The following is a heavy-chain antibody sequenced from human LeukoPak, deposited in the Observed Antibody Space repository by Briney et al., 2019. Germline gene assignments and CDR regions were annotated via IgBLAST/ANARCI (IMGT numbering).Heavy chain of an antibody. CDR2: ISSDGSKK. CDR3: AKDRYSYAFEYSDS. CDR1: GFTFSSYG. D-gene: IGHD5-18*01. J-gene: IGHJ4*02. Sequence: GGSLRLSCAASGFTFSSYGMHWVRQAPGKGLDWVAVISSDGSKKYYADSVKGRFTISRDNSKNTLSLQVSSLRTEDTAVYYCAKDRYSYAFEYSDSWGQGTLVTVSS. V-gene: IGHV3-30*18.